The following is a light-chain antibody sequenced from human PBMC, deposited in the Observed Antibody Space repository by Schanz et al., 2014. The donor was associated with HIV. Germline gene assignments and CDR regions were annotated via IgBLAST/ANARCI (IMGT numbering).Light chain of an antibody. J-gene: IGLJ3*02. CDR2: EVN. Sequence: QSALTQPPSASGSPGQSVTISCTGTSRDIGSYNFVSWYQHHPAEPPKLIIYEVNKRPSGVPNRFSGSKSGNTASLTVSGLQAEDEADYYCSSYTSSSPWVFGGGTKLTVL. CDR1: SRDIGSYNF. CDR3: SSYTSSSPWV. V-gene: IGLV2-8*01.